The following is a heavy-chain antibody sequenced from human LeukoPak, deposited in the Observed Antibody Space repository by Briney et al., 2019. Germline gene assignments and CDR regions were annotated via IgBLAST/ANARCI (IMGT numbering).Heavy chain of an antibody. D-gene: IGHD4-11*01. CDR2: IYHSGST. J-gene: IGHJ4*02. V-gene: IGHV4-38-2*02. CDR3: ARTYSNYGSFDY. Sequence: SETLSLTCTVSGYSISSGYYWGWIRQPPGKGLEWIGSIYHSGSTYYNPSLKSRVTISVDTSKNQFSLKLSSVTAADTAVYYCARTYSNYGSFDYWGQGTLVTVSS. CDR1: GYSISSGYY.